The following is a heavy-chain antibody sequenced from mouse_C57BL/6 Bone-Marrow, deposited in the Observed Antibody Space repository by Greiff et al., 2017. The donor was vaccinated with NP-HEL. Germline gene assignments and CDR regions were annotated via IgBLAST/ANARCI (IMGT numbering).Heavy chain of an antibody. CDR2: IYPRSGNT. D-gene: IGHD2-12*01. Sequence: VMLVESGAELARPGASVKLSCKASGYTFTSYGISWAKQRTGQGLEWIGEIYPRSGNTYYNEKFKGKATLTADKSSSTAYMELRSLTSEDSAVYFCARSSYYWYFDVWGTGTTVTVSS. V-gene: IGHV1-81*01. CDR3: ARSSYYWYFDV. J-gene: IGHJ1*03. CDR1: GYTFTSYG.